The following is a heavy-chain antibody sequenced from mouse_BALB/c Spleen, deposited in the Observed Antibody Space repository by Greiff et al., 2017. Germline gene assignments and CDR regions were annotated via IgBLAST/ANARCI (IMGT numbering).Heavy chain of an antibody. J-gene: IGHJ4*01. V-gene: IGHV5-12-2*01. Sequence: EVKLVESGGGLVQPGGSLKLSCAASGFTFSSYTMSWVRQTPEKRLEWVAYISNGGGSTYYPDTVKGRFTISRDNAKNTLYLQMSSLKSEDTAMYYCARQGDGYYRYAMDYWGQGTSVTVSS. CDR2: ISNGGGST. D-gene: IGHD2-3*01. CDR3: ARQGDGYYRYAMDY. CDR1: GFTFSSYT.